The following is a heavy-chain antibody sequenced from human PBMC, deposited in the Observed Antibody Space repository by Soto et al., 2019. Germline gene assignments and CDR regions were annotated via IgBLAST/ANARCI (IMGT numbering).Heavy chain of an antibody. CDR2: IYYSGST. Sequence: SETLSLTCAVSGGSISSSNWWSWVRQPPGKGLEWIGYIYYSGSTNYNPSLKSRVTISVDTSKNQFSLKLSSVTAADTAVYYCARRRGEDIVVVPAAMGWFDPWGQGTLVTVSS. V-gene: IGHV4-4*02. CDR1: GGSISSSNW. J-gene: IGHJ5*02. D-gene: IGHD2-2*01. CDR3: ARRRGEDIVVVPAAMGWFDP.